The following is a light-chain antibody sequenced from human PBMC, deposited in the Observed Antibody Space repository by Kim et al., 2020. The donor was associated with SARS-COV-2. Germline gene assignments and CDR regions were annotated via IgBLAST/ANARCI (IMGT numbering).Light chain of an antibody. Sequence: GKTVTISCTRSSGSIASNYVQWYQQRPGSSPTTVIYEDNQRHSGVPDRFSGSIDSSSNSASLTISGLKTEDEADYYCQSYDSSNVVFGGGTKLTVL. CDR3: QSYDSSNVV. J-gene: IGLJ2*01. CDR2: EDN. V-gene: IGLV6-57*01. CDR1: SGSIASNY.